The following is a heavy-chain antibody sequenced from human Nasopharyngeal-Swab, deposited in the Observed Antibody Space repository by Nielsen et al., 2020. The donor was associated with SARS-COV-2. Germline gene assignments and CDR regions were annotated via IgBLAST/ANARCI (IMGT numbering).Heavy chain of an antibody. CDR1: GYSFTTYW. D-gene: IGHD2-2*01. V-gene: IGHV5-51*01. CDR2: IYPGDSDT. CDR3: ARRACSSTSCRYFDY. Sequence: GESLKISCKGSGYSFTTYWIAWVRQMPGKGLEWMGIIYPGDSDTRYSPSFQGQVTISADKSISTAYLQWSSPKASDTAMYYCARRACSSTSCRYFDYWGQGTLVTVSS. J-gene: IGHJ4*02.